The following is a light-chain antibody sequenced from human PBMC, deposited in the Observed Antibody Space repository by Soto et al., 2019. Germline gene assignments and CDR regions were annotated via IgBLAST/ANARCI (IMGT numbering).Light chain of an antibody. J-gene: IGKJ1*01. V-gene: IGKV3-20*01. CDR1: QSVSSNH. CDR2: GGS. CDR3: QQYGSSPWT. Sequence: DSVWTRSRGTLSLSPGERATLSFRSSQSVSSNHLAWYQQKPGQAPRLLIYGGSSRASGIPDRFSGSGSGTDFTLTISRLEPDDFAVYYCQQYGSSPWTFGQGTKVDIK.